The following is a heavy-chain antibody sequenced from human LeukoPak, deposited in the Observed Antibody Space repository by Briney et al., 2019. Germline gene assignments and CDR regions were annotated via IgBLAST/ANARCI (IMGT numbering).Heavy chain of an antibody. CDR1: GASISSSTDY. CDR2: IYYSGST. Sequence: SETLSLTCTVSGASISSSTDYWGWIRQPPGKGLEWIANIYYSGSTYYNPSLKSRVTISVDTSKNQFSLKLSSVTAADTAVYYCARGAYLQQWLPFDYWGQGTLVTVSS. V-gene: IGHV4-39*01. D-gene: IGHD6-19*01. J-gene: IGHJ4*02. CDR3: ARGAYLQQWLPFDY.